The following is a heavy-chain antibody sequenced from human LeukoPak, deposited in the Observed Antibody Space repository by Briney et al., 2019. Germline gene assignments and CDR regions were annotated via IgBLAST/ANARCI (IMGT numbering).Heavy chain of an antibody. CDR1: GFTFNNYW. CDR3: ARERAGHDAFDI. CDR2: IKQDGSEK. J-gene: IGHJ3*02. V-gene: IGHV3-7*01. Sequence: QAGGSLRLSCAASGFTFNNYWMSWVRQAPGKGLEWVANIKQDGSEKYYVDSVKGRFTISRDNAKNSLHLQMNSLRAEDTAVYYCARERAGHDAFDIWGQGTSVTVSS.